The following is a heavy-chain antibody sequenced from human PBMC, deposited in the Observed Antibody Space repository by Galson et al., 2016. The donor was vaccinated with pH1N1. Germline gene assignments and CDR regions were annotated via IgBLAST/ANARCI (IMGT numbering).Heavy chain of an antibody. D-gene: IGHD2-2*01. V-gene: IGHV1-69*06. CDR2: IIAIFGTA. CDR1: GGTFNSYA. Sequence: SVKVSCKASGGTFNSYAISWVRQAPGRGLEWMGGIIAIFGTANYAQKFQGRVTITADKSTTTGYLELTSLTFEDTAMYYCAQSRGYHLVLGWFDPWGQGTLVTVSS. CDR3: AQSRGYHLVLGWFDP. J-gene: IGHJ5*02.